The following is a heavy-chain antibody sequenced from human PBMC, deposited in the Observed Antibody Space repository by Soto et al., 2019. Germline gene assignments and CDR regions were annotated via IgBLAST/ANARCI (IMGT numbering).Heavy chain of an antibody. J-gene: IGHJ6*02. Sequence: GESLKISCKGSGYTFTNNWIGWVRQMPWKGLEWMGIIYPGDSDTKYNPSFQGQVTISADKSITTTYLQWSSLKASDTAIYYCAASIFYYGMDVWGQGTTVTVSS. V-gene: IGHV5-51*01. CDR3: AASIFYYGMDV. CDR2: IYPGDSDT. CDR1: GYTFTNNW.